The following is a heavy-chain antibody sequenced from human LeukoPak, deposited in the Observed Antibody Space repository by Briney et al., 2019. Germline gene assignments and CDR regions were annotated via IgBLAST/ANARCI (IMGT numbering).Heavy chain of an antibody. J-gene: IGHJ1*01. V-gene: IGHV4-34*01. Sequence: SETLSLTCAVYGGSFSGYYWSWIRQPPGKGLEWIGEINHSGSTNYNPSLKSRVTISVDTSKNQFSLKLSSVTAAGTAVYYCARGPLAYCGGDCSFQHWGQGTLVTVSS. D-gene: IGHD2-21*02. CDR2: INHSGST. CDR1: GGSFSGYY. CDR3: ARGPLAYCGGDCSFQH.